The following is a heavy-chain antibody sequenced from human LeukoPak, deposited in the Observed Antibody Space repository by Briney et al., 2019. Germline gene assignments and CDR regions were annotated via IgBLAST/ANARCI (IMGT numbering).Heavy chain of an antibody. J-gene: IGHJ2*01. D-gene: IGHD3-9*01. Sequence: PGGSLRLSCAASGFTFSNQYMIWIRQAPGKGLEWVSSVSSRAQSIYYADSVKGRFTISRDNAENSLFLQMNSLRVEDTAVYFCARGADFDVRYFDLWGRGTLVTVSS. CDR2: VSSRAQSI. CDR1: GFTFSNQY. V-gene: IGHV3-11*01. CDR3: ARGADFDVRYFDL.